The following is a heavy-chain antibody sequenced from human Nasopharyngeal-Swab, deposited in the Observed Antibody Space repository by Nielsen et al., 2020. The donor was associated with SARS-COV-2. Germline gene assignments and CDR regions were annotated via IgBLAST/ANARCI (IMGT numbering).Heavy chain of an antibody. CDR3: ARAGPGGSCSFCFWEA. V-gene: IGHV1-69*01. J-gene: IGHJ4*02. D-gene: IGHD2-15*01. CDR2: IIPIFGTA. Sequence: WVRQAPGQGLEWMGGIIPIFGTANYAQKFQGRVTITADESTSTAYMELSSLRSEDTAVYYCARAGPGGSCSFCFWEAWGQGTLVTVSS.